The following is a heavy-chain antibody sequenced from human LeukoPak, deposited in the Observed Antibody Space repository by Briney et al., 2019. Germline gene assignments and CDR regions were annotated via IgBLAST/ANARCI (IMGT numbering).Heavy chain of an antibody. Sequence: GGSLRLSCAASGFTFSSYGMHWVRQAPGKGLEWVAFIRYDGSNKYYADSVKGRFTISRDNSKNTLYLQMNSLRAEDTAVYYCAKDPDIVVVPAATHDAFDIWGQGTMVTVSS. CDR1: GFTFSSYG. CDR3: AKDPDIVVVPAATHDAFDI. CDR2: IRYDGSNK. V-gene: IGHV3-30*02. D-gene: IGHD2-2*01. J-gene: IGHJ3*02.